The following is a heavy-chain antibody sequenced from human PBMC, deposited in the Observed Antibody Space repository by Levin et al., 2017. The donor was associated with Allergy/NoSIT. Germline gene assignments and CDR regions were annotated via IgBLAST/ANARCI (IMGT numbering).Heavy chain of an antibody. CDR2: IWYDGSNK. V-gene: IGHV3-33*01. D-gene: IGHD6-13*01. CDR3: ARGKVAAAAPFDY. CDR1: GFTFSSYG. Sequence: GGSLRLSCAASGFTFSSYGMHWVRQAPGKGLEWVAVIWYDGSNKYYADSVKGRFTISRDNSKNTLYLQMNSLRAEDTAVYYCARGKVAAAAPFDYWGQGTLVTVSS. J-gene: IGHJ4*02.